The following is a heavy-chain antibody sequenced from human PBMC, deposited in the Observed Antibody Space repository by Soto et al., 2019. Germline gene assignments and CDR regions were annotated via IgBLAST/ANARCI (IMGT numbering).Heavy chain of an antibody. Sequence: GGSLRLSCAASGITFSSYAMTWVRQAPGKGLEWVSSISGTGGNTYYADSVKGRFTISRDNSKNTLSLQMSSLRAEDTAVYYCATSYSSIEVAGSDYWGQGT. CDR2: ISGTGGNT. CDR1: GITFSSYA. D-gene: IGHD6-19*01. J-gene: IGHJ4*02. CDR3: ATSYSSIEVAGSDY. V-gene: IGHV3-23*01.